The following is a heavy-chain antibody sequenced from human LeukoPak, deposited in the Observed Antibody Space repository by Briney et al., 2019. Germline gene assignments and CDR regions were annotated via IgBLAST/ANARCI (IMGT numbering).Heavy chain of an antibody. CDR2: IWYDGSNK. J-gene: IGHJ4*02. D-gene: IGHD6-13*01. Sequence: GGSLRLSCAASGFTFSSYGMHWVRQAPGKGLEWVAVIWYDGSNKYCADSVKGRFTISRDNSKNTLYLQMNSLRAEDTAVYYCARDPGSIAAAGTGDYWGQGTLVTVSS. CDR3: ARDPGSIAAAGTGDY. CDR1: GFTFSSYG. V-gene: IGHV3-33*01.